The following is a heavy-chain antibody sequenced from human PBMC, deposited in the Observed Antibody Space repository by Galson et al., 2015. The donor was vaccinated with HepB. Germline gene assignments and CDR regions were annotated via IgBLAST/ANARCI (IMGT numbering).Heavy chain of an antibody. CDR1: GFSISNNY. J-gene: IGHJ6*02. D-gene: IGHD3-10*01. V-gene: IGHV3-66*01. CDR3: ASEDMVRGLTEGMVV. CDR2: IYSGGTT. Sequence: SLRLSCAGSGFSISNNYVSWVRQAPGTGLEWVSVIYSGGTTYYVDSVKGRFTISRDKSKDTVYLQMNSLRAEDTALYYCASEDMVRGLTEGMVVWGQGTTVTVSS.